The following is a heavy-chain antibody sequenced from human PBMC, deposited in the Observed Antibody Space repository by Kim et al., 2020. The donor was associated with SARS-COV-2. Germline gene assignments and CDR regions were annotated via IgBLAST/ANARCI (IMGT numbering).Heavy chain of an antibody. V-gene: IGHV1-18*01. J-gene: IGHJ4*02. D-gene: IGHD1-26*01. CDR3: ARGWALQP. CDR2: NGDT. Sequence: NGDTKYAQNLQGRVTMTTDTSTRTAYMELRSLNSDDTAVYYCARGWALQPWGQGTLVTVSS.